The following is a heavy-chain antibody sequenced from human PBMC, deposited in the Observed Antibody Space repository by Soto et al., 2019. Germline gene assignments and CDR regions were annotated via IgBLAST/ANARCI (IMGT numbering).Heavy chain of an antibody. Sequence: LSLTCTVSGGSISSFYWSWIRQPPGKGLEWIGYIYYSGSTNYNPSLKSRVTMSVDTSKNQFSLNLNSVTAADTAVYYCARHDYYYYGMDVWGHGTTVTVSS. CDR3: ARHDYYYYGMDV. J-gene: IGHJ6*02. D-gene: IGHD3-16*01. CDR1: GGSISSFY. CDR2: IYYSGST. V-gene: IGHV4-59*08.